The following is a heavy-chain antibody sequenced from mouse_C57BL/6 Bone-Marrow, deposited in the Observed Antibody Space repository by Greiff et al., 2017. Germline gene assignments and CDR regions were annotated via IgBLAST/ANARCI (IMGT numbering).Heavy chain of an antibody. Sequence: QVQLKQPGTELVKPGASVKLSCKASGYTFTSYWMPWVKQRPGQGLEWIGNINPSNGGTNYNEKFKSKATLTVDKSSSTAYMQLSSLTSEDSAVYYCARSGVLRRWYFDVWGTGTTVTVSS. V-gene: IGHV1-53*01. J-gene: IGHJ1*03. CDR3: ARSGVLRRWYFDV. D-gene: IGHD1-2*01. CDR1: GYTFTSYW. CDR2: INPSNGGT.